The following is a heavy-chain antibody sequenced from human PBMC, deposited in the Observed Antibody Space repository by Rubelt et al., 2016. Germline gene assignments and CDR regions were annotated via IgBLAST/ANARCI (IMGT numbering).Heavy chain of an antibody. CDR2: IIPIFGTA. CDR3: ARGGAAAADDNDAFDI. Sequence: QVQLVQSGSELKKPGASVKVSCKASGGTFSSYAISWVRQAPGQGLEWMGGIIPIFGTANNAQKFQGRVTITADESTVTAYMELSSLRSEDTAVYYCARGGAAAADDNDAFDIWGQGTMVTVSS. D-gene: IGHD6-13*01. V-gene: IGHV1-69*01. J-gene: IGHJ3*02. CDR1: GGTFSSYA.